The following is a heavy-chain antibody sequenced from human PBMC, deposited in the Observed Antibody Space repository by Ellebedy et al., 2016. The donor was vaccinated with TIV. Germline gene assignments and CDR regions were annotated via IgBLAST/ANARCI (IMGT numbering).Heavy chain of an antibody. V-gene: IGHV6-1*01. Sequence: SETLSLXCVISGDSVSSNSAAWNWIRQSPSRGLEWLGRTYYRSRWFNDYALSVKSRITITPDTSKNRFSLQLTSVTPEDTAVYYCGRAVSPAEFLQQWGQGTLVTVSS. CDR1: GDSVSSNSAA. CDR2: TYYRSRWFN. J-gene: IGHJ1*01. CDR3: GRAVSPAEFLQQ.